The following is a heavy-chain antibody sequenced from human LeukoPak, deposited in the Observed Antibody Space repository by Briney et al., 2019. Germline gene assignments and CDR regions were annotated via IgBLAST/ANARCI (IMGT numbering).Heavy chain of an antibody. CDR1: GFTVSSKY. CDR3: ARAVPWSTWYFDL. D-gene: IGHD2-15*01. CDR2: IYRGGST. J-gene: IGHJ2*01. Sequence: GGSLRLSCAASGFTVSSKYMSWVRQAPGKGLEWASVIYRGGSTYYADSVKGRFTISRDNSKNTLYLQMNSLKAEDTAVYYCARAVPWSTWYFDLWGRGTLVTVSS. V-gene: IGHV3-53*01.